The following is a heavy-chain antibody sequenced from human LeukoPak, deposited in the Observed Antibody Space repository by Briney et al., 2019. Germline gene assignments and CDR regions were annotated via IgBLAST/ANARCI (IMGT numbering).Heavy chain of an antibody. Sequence: ASVKVSCKASGYTFTGYYMHWVRQAPGQGLEWMGWINPNSGGTNYAQKFQGRVTMTRDTSISTAYMELSRLKSDDTAVYYCARDSLVSSSGWTNTFDYWGQGSLVTVSS. CDR2: INPNSGGT. D-gene: IGHD6-19*01. CDR1: GYTFTGYY. V-gene: IGHV1-2*02. CDR3: ARDSLVSSSGWTNTFDY. J-gene: IGHJ4*02.